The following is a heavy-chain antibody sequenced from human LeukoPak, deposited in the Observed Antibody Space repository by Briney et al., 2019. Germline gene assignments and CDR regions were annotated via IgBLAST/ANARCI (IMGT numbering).Heavy chain of an antibody. D-gene: IGHD3-22*01. CDR1: GFTVSSNY. V-gene: IGHV3-9*01. Sequence: GGSLRLSCAASGFTVSSNYMSWVRQAPGKGLEWVSGISWNSGSIGYADSVKGRFTISRDNAKNSLYLQMNSLRAEDTALYYCAKSPVVITYHDAFDIWGQGTMVTVSS. J-gene: IGHJ3*02. CDR2: ISWNSGSI. CDR3: AKSPVVITYHDAFDI.